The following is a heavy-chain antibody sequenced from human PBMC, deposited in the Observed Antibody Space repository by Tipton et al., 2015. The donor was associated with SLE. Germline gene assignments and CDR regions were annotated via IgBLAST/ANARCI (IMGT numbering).Heavy chain of an antibody. CDR2: ITRSSTYI. D-gene: IGHD4-17*01. V-gene: IGHV3-21*01. Sequence: GSLRLSCAASGFNFNAYNMNWVRQAPGKGLEWVSSITRSSTYIYSADSVKGRFTISRDNAKNSLYLQLNSLRAEDTAVYYCARATVTNHAEYFDHWGQGTLVTVSS. CDR3: ARATVTNHAEYFDH. J-gene: IGHJ1*01. CDR1: GFNFNAYN.